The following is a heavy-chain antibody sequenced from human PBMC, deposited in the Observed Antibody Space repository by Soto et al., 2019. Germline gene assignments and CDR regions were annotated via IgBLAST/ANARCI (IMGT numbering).Heavy chain of an antibody. V-gene: IGHV3-49*03. CDR3: TRYTYTSRYSYFGMDV. CDR2: IRSKAYGETT. J-gene: IGHJ6*02. Sequence: GGSLRLSCTCFGFTFGDYAISWSRQSPGKGLEWVGVIRSKAYGETTDYGASVKGRFTILRDDSKSIAYLQLNSLQSEDTGVYYCTRYTYTSRYSYFGMDVWGHGTAVTVS. D-gene: IGHD2-2*01. CDR1: GFTFGDYA.